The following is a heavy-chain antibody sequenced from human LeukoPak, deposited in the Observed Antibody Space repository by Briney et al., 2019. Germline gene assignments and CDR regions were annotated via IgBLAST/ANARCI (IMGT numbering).Heavy chain of an antibody. V-gene: IGHV4-4*02. CDR1: GGSISSSNW. CDR3: ARGGCSSSWSPGYYYYGMDV. CDR2: IYHSGST. J-gene: IGHJ6*02. D-gene: IGHD6-13*01. Sequence: PSETLSLTCAVSGGSISSSNWWSWVRQPPGKGLEWIGEIYHSGSTNYNPSLKSRVTISVDKSKNQFSLKLSSATAADTAVYYCARGGCSSSWSPGYYYYGMDVWGQGTTVTVSS.